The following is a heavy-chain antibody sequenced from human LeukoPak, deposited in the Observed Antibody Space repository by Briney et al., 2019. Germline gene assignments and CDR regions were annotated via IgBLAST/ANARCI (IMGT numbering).Heavy chain of an antibody. J-gene: IGHJ4*02. CDR3: ARDRALASGRNYFDY. D-gene: IGHD3-10*01. Sequence: SETLSLTCTVSGGSISSYYWSWIRQPPGKGLEWIGYIYYSGSTNYNPSLKSRVTISVDTSKNQFSLNLSSVTAADTSVYYCARDRALASGRNYFDYWGLGTLVTVSS. CDR1: GGSISSYY. CDR2: IYYSGST. V-gene: IGHV4-59*01.